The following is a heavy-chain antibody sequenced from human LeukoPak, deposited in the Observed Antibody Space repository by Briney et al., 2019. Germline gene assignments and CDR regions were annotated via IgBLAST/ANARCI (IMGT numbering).Heavy chain of an antibody. D-gene: IGHD2-8*01. Sequence: GGSLRLSXTASGFTFTSHWMSWVRQAPGKGLEWVARMNLDGSEKYYVDSVKGRFTISRDNAKTSLYLEMNSLRAEDTAVYYCARDATYCTNGVCYTRFDYWGQGTLVTVSS. CDR2: MNLDGSEK. V-gene: IGHV3-7*01. CDR3: ARDATYCTNGVCYTRFDY. J-gene: IGHJ4*02. CDR1: GFTFTSHW.